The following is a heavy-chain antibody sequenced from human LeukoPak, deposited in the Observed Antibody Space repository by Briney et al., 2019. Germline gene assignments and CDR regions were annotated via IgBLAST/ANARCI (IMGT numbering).Heavy chain of an antibody. CDR3: AKEFVRSYYYVFDY. CDR1: GFTFSSYS. CDR2: ISSSSSYI. V-gene: IGHV3-21*01. J-gene: IGHJ4*02. Sequence: GGSLRLSCAASGFTFSSYSMNWVRQAPGKGLEWVSSISSSSSYIYYADSVKGRFTISRDNAKNSLYLQMNSLRAEDTALYYCAKEFVRSYYYVFDYWGQGTLVSVSS. D-gene: IGHD3-10*02.